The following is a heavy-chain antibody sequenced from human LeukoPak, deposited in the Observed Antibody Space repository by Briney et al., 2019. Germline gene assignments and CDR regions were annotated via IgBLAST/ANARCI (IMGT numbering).Heavy chain of an antibody. CDR2: IYYSGST. CDR1: GGSISSSSYY. CDR3: ARHRASITIFGVVISPYYYYYMDV. J-gene: IGHJ6*03. D-gene: IGHD3-3*01. V-gene: IGHV4-39*01. Sequence: KTSETLSLTCTVSGGSISSSSYYWGWIRQPPGKGLEWIGSIYYSGSTYYNPSLKSRVTISVDTSKNQFSLKLSSVTAADTAVYYCARHRASITIFGVVISPYYYYYMDVWGKGTTVTVSS.